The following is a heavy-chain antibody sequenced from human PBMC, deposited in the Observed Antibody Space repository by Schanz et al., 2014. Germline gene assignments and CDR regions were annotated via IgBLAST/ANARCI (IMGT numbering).Heavy chain of an antibody. J-gene: IGHJ4*02. V-gene: IGHV4-4*02. CDR2: VNHGGYT. Sequence: VQLVESGGGLVQPGGSLRLSCATSGFTFTTFAMTWVRQSPGKGLEWIGEVNHGGYTNYNPSLKSRVTVSVDMSKKQFSLGLSSVTAADTAAYYCATWSGTRLFHNWGQGTLVTVSS. CDR3: ATWSGTRLFHN. CDR1: GFTFTTFA. D-gene: IGHD1-7*01.